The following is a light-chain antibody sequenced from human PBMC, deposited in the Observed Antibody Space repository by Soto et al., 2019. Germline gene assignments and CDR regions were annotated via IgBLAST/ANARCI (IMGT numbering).Light chain of an antibody. CDR3: SSYTTSSTWV. Sequence: QSVLTQPASVSGSPGQSITISCTGTSSDVGAYNYVSWYQQHPGKAPKLIIYEVRNRPSGVSNRFSGSKSGNTASLTISGLQAEDEADYYCSSYTTSSTWVFGGGTKVTVL. CDR1: SSDVGAYNY. V-gene: IGLV2-14*01. J-gene: IGLJ3*02. CDR2: EVR.